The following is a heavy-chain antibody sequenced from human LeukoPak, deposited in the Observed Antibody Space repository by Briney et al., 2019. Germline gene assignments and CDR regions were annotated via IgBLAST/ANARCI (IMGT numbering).Heavy chain of an antibody. CDR3: ARGFSSGGYYGSSHWDLDI. CDR1: LDSISGYL. J-gene: IGHJ2*01. Sequence: SETLSLSCTLSLDSISGYLWCSVRQPPGEGLESIGYISYIWSTPYNSSLYSRVTISLDTSKKQVSLTMSFVTAADTAVYFYARGFSSGGYYGSSHWDLDIWGRGTLVTVSS. D-gene: IGHD3-22*01. CDR2: ISYIWST. V-gene: IGHV4-59*01.